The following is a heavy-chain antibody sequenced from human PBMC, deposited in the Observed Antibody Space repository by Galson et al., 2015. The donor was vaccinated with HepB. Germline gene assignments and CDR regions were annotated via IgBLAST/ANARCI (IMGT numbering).Heavy chain of an antibody. CDR1: GYSFTSYW. CDR2: IDPSDSYT. D-gene: IGHD3-22*01. Sequence: QSGAEVKKPGESLRISCKGSGYSFTSYWISWVRQMPGKGLEWMGRIDPSDSYTNYSPSFQDHVTISADKSISTAYLQWSSLKASDTAMYYCARLPVVHYYYYGMDVWGQGTTVTVSS. CDR3: ARLPVVHYYYYGMDV. V-gene: IGHV5-10-1*01. J-gene: IGHJ6*02.